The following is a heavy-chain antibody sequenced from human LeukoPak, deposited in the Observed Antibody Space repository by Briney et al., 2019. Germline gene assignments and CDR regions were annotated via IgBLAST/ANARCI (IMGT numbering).Heavy chain of an antibody. CDR3: AELGITMIGGV. V-gene: IGHV3-48*01. D-gene: IGHD3-10*02. CDR1: GFTFSSYG. CDR2: ISSSSSTI. Sequence: GSLRLPCAAPGFTFSSYGITWVRQAPGQGLEWVSYISSSSSTIYYADSVKGQFTISRDNAKNSLYLQLNSLRAEDTAVYYCAELGITMIGGVWGKGTTVTISS. J-gene: IGHJ6*04.